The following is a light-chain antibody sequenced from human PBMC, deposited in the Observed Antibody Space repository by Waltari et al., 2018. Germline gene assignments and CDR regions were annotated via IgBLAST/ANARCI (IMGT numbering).Light chain of an antibody. CDR1: EDINNY. CDR2: DAS. V-gene: IGKV1-33*01. Sequence: DIQMTQSPSSLSASIGDRDTITCQESEDINNYLNWYQQKPGKAPKLLIYDASNLQVGVPSRFSGGGSGTDFTFTISSLQPGDIATYYCQQHDNLPLTFGGGTKVEIK. J-gene: IGKJ4*01. CDR3: QQHDNLPLT.